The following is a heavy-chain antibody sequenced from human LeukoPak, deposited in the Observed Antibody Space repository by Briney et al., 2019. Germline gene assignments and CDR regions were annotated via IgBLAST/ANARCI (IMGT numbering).Heavy chain of an antibody. CDR3: AREPDRYGDFEY. CDR1: GGSISSYY. J-gene: IGHJ4*02. CDR2: IYYSGST. Sequence: PSETLSLTCTVSGGSISSYYWTWMRQPPGKGLEWMGYIYYSGSTNYNPSLKSRVTISVDTSKNQFSLKLSSVTAADTAVYYWAREPDRYGDFEYWGQGILVTVSS. V-gene: IGHV4-59*01. D-gene: IGHD4-17*01.